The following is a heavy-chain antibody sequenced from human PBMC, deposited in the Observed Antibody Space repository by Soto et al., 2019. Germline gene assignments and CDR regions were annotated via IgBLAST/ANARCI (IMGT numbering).Heavy chain of an antibody. D-gene: IGHD7-27*01. Sequence: LRLSCAASGFTFSIFAMSWVRQSPGKGLEWVSTISGSGGSTHYADAVKGRFTISRDNSMGTLYLQMKSLRVEDTAIYYCAKEVSLGSTVDLGYWGQGALVTV. CDR1: GFTFSIFA. CDR2: ISGSGGST. J-gene: IGHJ4*02. V-gene: IGHV3-23*01. CDR3: AKEVSLGSTVDLGY.